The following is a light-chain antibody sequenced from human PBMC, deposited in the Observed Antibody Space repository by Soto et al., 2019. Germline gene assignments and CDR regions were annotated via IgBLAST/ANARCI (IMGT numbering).Light chain of an antibody. Sequence: DIQMTQSPFSPSDYVGDRVTITGRASQDISNYLNWYQQKPGKAPKILIYKASTLKSGVPSRFSGSGSGTDFNLTISSLQTEDVATYYCQKYNSATITFGQGTRLEIK. CDR3: QKYNSATIT. CDR2: KAS. V-gene: IGKV1-27*01. J-gene: IGKJ5*01. CDR1: QDISNY.